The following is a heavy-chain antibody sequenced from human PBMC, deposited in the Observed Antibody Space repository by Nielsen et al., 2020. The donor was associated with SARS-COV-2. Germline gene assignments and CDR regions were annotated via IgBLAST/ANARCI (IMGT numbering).Heavy chain of an antibody. CDR2: IFFNGTT. D-gene: IGHD3-3*01. J-gene: IGHJ5*02. V-gene: IGHV4-59*01. Sequence: SETLSLTCTVSGGPITDYYWSWIRQPPGKGLELIGYIFFNGTTNYNPSLKSRVTISVDTSKNQFSLKLSSVTTADTATYYCARSGLRFFARNWFDPWGQGTLVTVSS. CDR1: GGPITDYY. CDR3: ARSGLRFFARNWFDP.